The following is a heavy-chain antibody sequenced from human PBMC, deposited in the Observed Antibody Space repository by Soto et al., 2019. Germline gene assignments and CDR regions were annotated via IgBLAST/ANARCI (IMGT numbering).Heavy chain of an antibody. D-gene: IGHD4-17*01. CDR3: ARPMTTYYYYYGMDV. J-gene: IGHJ6*02. CDR2: INHSGST. CDR1: GGSFSGYY. V-gene: IGHV4-34*01. Sequence: QVQLQQWGAGLLKPSETLSLTCAVYGGSFSGYYWSWIRQPPGKGLEWIGEINHSGSTNYNPSLKSRVTIPVDTSKNQFSLKLSSVTAADTAVYYCARPMTTYYYYYGMDVWGQGTTVTVSS.